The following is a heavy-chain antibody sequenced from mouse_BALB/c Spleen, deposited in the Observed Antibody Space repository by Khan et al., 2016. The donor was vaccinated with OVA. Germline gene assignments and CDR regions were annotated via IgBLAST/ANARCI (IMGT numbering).Heavy chain of an antibody. CDR2: ILPGSGRN. D-gene: IGHD1-1*01. CDR1: GYTFSSYW. J-gene: IGHJ3*01. V-gene: IGHV1-9*01. Sequence: QVQLQQSGAELMKPGASVKLSCKATGYTFSSYWIAWVKQTPGHGLEWIGEILPGSGRNNYNEKVKGQSTFTADTSSNTPYMQLSSLTSEDSAVFYCARGTYYDSSSWFGYWGQGTLVTVSA. CDR3: ARGTYYDSSSWFGY.